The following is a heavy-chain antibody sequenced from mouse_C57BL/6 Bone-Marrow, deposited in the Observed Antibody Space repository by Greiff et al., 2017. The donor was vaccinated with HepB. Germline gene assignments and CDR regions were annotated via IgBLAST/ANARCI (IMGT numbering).Heavy chain of an antibody. CDR3: WYYYGSSYGAY. V-gene: IGHV1-81*01. D-gene: IGHD1-1*01. J-gene: IGHJ3*01. CDR2: IYPRSGNT. CDR1: GYTFTSYG. Sequence: VMLVESGAELARPGASVKLSCKASGYTFTSYGISWVKQRTGQGLEWIGEIYPRSGNTYYNEKFKGKATLTADKSSSTAYMELRSLTSEDSAVYFWWYYYGSSYGAYWGQGTLVTVSA.